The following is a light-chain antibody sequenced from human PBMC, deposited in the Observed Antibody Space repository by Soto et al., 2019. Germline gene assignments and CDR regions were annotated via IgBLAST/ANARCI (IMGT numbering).Light chain of an antibody. Sequence: DIQMTQSPSSVSASVGDRVTITCRASQAIDSWLAWYQQKPGEAPKLLIFTGSLLHSGVPPRFSGSGSGTDFTLTISSLRPEDFATYYCQQTLSFPPTFGQGTKVDIK. CDR1: QAIDSW. CDR2: TGS. CDR3: QQTLSFPPT. J-gene: IGKJ1*01. V-gene: IGKV1-12*01.